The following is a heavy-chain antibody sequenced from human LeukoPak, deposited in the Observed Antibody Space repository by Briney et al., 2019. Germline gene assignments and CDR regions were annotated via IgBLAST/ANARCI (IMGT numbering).Heavy chain of an antibody. CDR2: INHSGST. Sequence: GSLRLSCAASGFTFSSYAMSWVRQPPGKGLEWIGEINHSGSTNYNPSLKSRVTISVDTSKNQFSLKLSSVTAADTAVYYCAREIVYDSSGYYYLDYWGQGTLVTVSS. CDR1: GFTFSSYA. D-gene: IGHD3-22*01. V-gene: IGHV4-34*01. CDR3: AREIVYDSSGYYYLDY. J-gene: IGHJ4*02.